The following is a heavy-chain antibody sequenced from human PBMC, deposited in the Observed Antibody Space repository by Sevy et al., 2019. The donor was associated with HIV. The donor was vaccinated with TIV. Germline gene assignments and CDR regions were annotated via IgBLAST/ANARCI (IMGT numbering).Heavy chain of an antibody. CDR2: LSFGCGRI. Sequence: GGSLRLSCVASEFNFNIYSMSWVRQAPGKRLEWVSTLSFGCGRINHADSVQGRFTMSRDDSKKTVYLEMNSLRPEDTAVYYCAGEGCTKPHDYWGQGTLVTVSS. CDR1: EFNFNIYS. V-gene: IGHV3-23*01. D-gene: IGHD2-8*01. J-gene: IGHJ4*02. CDR3: AGEGCTKPHDY.